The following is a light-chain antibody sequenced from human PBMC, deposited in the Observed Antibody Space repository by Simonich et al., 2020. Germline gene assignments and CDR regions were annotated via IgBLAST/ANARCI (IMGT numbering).Light chain of an antibody. Sequence: DIVMTQSPDSLAVSLGERATINCKSSQSVLYSSNNKNYLAWYQQKPGQPPKLLIYWASTRESGVPCRLSGSGSGTDFTLTISSLQAEDVAVYYCQQYYSTPLTFGGGTKVEIK. J-gene: IGKJ4*01. CDR3: QQYYSTPLT. CDR2: WAS. CDR1: QSVLYSSNNKNY. V-gene: IGKV4-1*01.